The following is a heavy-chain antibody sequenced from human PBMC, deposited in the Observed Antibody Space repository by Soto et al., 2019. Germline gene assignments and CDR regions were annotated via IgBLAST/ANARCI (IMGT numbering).Heavy chain of an antibody. V-gene: IGHV1-69*02. Sequence: QVQLVQSGAEVKKPGSSVKVSCKASGGTFSSYTISWVRQAPGQGLEWMGRVIPILGIANYAQKFQGRVTITAAKSTTTAYMELSSLRSEDTAVYYCALRDSSGRYYFDYWGQGTLVTVSS. J-gene: IGHJ4*02. CDR3: ALRDSSGRYYFDY. CDR2: VIPILGIA. CDR1: GGTFSSYT. D-gene: IGHD6-25*01.